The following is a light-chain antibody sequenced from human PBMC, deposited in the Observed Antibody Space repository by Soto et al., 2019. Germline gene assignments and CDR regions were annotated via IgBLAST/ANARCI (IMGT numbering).Light chain of an antibody. CDR1: SSDVGGYHY. J-gene: IGLJ3*02. Sequence: QSALTQPASVSGSPGQSITISCTGTSSDVGGYHYVSWYQQHPGKAPKLMIYEVTNRPSGISNRFSGSKSGNTASLTISGLQAEDEADYYCSSCTNNDARVFGGGTKLTVL. CDR2: EVT. CDR3: SSCTNNDARV. V-gene: IGLV2-14*01.